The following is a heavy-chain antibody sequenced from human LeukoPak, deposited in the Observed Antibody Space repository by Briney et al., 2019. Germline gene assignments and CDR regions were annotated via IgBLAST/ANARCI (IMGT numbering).Heavy chain of an antibody. CDR1: GGTFSSYA. J-gene: IGHJ4*02. CDR2: IIPIFGTA. CDR3: ASSFNCSSTSCYFD. Sequence: ASVKVSCKXSGGTFSSYAISWVRQAPGQGLEWMGRIIPIFGTANYAQKFQGRVTITTDESTSTAYMELSSLRSEDTAVYYCASSFNCSSTSCYFDWGQGTLVTVSS. V-gene: IGHV1-69*05. D-gene: IGHD2-2*01.